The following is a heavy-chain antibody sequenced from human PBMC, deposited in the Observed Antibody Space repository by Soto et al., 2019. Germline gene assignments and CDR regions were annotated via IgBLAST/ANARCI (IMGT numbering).Heavy chain of an antibody. CDR3: ARTPFYDVLTGYTLGAFDI. J-gene: IGHJ3*02. D-gene: IGHD3-9*01. Sequence: ASVKVSCKASGYTFTSYYMHWGRQAPGQGLEWMGILNPSGGSTTYAQKFQGRVTMTRDTSTSTVYMDLSSLGPEDTAVYYCARTPFYDVLTGYTLGAFDIWGQGTMVTVSS. CDR2: LNPSGGST. CDR1: GYTFTSYY. V-gene: IGHV1-46*03.